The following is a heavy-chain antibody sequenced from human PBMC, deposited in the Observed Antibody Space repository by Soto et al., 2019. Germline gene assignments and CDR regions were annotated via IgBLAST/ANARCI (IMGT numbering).Heavy chain of an antibody. D-gene: IGHD1-20*01. CDR3: ARRVSITGIGSYWFVP. CDR2: IYPGDSDT. V-gene: IGHV5-51*01. CDR1: GYSFTSYW. J-gene: IGHJ5*02. Sequence: GESLKISCKGSGYSFTSYWIGWVRQMPGKGLEWMGIIYPGDSDTRYSPSFQGQVTISADKSISTAYLQWSSLKASDTAMYYCARRVSITGIGSYWFVPSGQATLLTVSS.